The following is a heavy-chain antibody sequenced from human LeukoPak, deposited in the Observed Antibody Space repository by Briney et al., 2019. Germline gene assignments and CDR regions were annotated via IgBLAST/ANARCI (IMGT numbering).Heavy chain of an antibody. D-gene: IGHD2-2*01. Sequence: SETLPLTCTVSGGSISSHYWSWIRQPPGKGLEWIGYIYYSGSTNYNPSLKSRVTISVDTSKNQFSLKLSSVTAADTAVYYCARVRYCSSTSCYWFDPWGQGTLVTVSS. CDR1: GGSISSHY. J-gene: IGHJ5*02. V-gene: IGHV4-59*11. CDR2: IYYSGST. CDR3: ARVRYCSSTSCYWFDP.